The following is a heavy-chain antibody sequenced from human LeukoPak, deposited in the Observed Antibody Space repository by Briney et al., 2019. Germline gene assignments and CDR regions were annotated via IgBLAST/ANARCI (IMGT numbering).Heavy chain of an antibody. D-gene: IGHD2-15*01. J-gene: IGHJ6*03. CDR2: IYTSGST. V-gene: IGHV4-4*07. CDR3: ARGGCSGGSCYSSIEYYYYYMDV. Sequence: SETLSLTCTVSGGSISSYYWSWIRQPAGKGLEWIGRIYTSGSTNYNPSLKSRVTMSVDTSKNQFSLKLSSVTAAYTAVYYCARGGCSGGSCYSSIEYYYYYMDVWGKGTTVTVSS. CDR1: GGSISSYY.